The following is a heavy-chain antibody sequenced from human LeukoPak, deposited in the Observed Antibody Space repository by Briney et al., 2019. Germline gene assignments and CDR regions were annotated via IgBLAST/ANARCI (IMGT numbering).Heavy chain of an antibody. Sequence: GSLRLSCAASGFTFSSYWMSWVRQAPGKGLEWVSGISGSGDNTYYADSVKGRFTISRDNSKNTLYVQVNSLGTEDTAAYYCAKGSYYDSSGSFYFDYWGQGTLVTVSS. D-gene: IGHD3-22*01. CDR2: ISGSGDNT. V-gene: IGHV3-23*01. CDR3: AKGSYYDSSGSFYFDY. J-gene: IGHJ4*02. CDR1: GFTFSSYW.